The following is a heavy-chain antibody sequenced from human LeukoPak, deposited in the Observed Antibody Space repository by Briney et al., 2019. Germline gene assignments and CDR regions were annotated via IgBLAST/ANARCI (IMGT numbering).Heavy chain of an antibody. CDR2: VYHTGST. CDR1: GYSISSGYY. CDR3: ASHYYASSGSLFDS. D-gene: IGHD3-22*01. V-gene: IGHV4-38-2*01. Sequence: PSETLSLTCAVSGYSISSGYYWVWIQQPPGKGLEWIGSVYHTGSTYYHPSLKSRVTISLDTSKNQFSLRLTSVTAADTALCYCASHYYASSGSLFDSRGRGSLVTVSS. J-gene: IGHJ4*02.